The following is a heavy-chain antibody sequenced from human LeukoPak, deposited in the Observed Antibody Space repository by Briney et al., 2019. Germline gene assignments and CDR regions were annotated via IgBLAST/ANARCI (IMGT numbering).Heavy chain of an antibody. CDR1: GYTFTGYY. CDR3: ATHRYPHRYCSGGSCWWFDP. CDR2: FDPEDGET. V-gene: IGHV1-24*01. J-gene: IGHJ5*02. Sequence: ASVKVSCKASGYTFTGYYMRWVRQAPGQGLEWMGGFDPEDGETIYAQKFQGRVTMTEDTSTDTAYMELSSLRSEDTAVYYCATHRYPHRYCSGGSCWWFDPWGQGTLVTVSS. D-gene: IGHD2-15*01.